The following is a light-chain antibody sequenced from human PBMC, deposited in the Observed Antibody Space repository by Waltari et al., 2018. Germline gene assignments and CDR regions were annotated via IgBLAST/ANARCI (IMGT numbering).Light chain of an antibody. CDR1: QSVWHSSNNQNH. CDR2: GAS. Sequence: DIVMTQSPDTLDVSLGEGANINCKSRQSVWHSSNNQNHLAWYQQKTGQPPQLLIYGASTPSSGVPSRFSGSGSGTDFTLTISSLQAEDVAVYYCQQYYRSPPTFGQGTKVEIK. CDR3: QQYYRSPPT. J-gene: IGKJ1*01. V-gene: IGKV4-1*01.